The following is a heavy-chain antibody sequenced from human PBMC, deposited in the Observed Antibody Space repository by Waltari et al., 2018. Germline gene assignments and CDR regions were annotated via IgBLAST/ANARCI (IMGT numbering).Heavy chain of an antibody. V-gene: IGHV3-30*03. J-gene: IGHJ6*02. D-gene: IGHD2-15*01. CDR1: GFHFSRSG. Sequence: QVQLVESGGGVVQPGRSLRLSCAPSGFHFSRSGMHWVRQAPGRGLEWVAVISYDGSNKYYADSVKGRFTISRDNSKNTVYLQMNSLRAEDTAVYYCASCSGGNCHYYGMDVWGQGTTVTVSS. CDR3: ASCSGGNCHYYGMDV. CDR2: ISYDGSNK.